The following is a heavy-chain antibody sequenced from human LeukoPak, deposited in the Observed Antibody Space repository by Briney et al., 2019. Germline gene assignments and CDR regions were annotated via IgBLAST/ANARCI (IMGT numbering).Heavy chain of an antibody. CDR2: ISSSSSYT. Sequence: GGSLRLSCAASGFTFSTYSMNWVRQAPGKGLEWVSSISSSSSYTYYADSVKGRFTISRDNAKNSLYLQMNSLRADDTAVYYCARSPGSSWSFDYWGQGTLVTVSS. D-gene: IGHD6-13*01. CDR1: GFTFSTYS. CDR3: ARSPGSSWSFDY. V-gene: IGHV3-21*01. J-gene: IGHJ4*02.